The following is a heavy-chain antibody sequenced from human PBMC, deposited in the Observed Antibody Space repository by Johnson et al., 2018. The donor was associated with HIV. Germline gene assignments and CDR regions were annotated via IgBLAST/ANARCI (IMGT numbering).Heavy chain of an antibody. V-gene: IGHV3-23*04. Sequence: EQLVESGGGLVQPGGSLRLSCAASGFTFSSYAMSWVRQAPGKGLEWVSGISASGGSTYDADSVKGRFTISRDNSKNTLYLQMNSLRAEDTAVYYCAREWELLNYAFDIWGQGTMVTVSS. J-gene: IGHJ3*02. CDR2: ISASGGST. CDR3: AREWELLNYAFDI. CDR1: GFTFSSYA. D-gene: IGHD1-26*01.